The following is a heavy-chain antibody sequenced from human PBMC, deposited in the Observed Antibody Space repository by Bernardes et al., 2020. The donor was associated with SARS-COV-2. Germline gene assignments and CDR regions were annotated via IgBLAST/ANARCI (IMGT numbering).Heavy chain of an antibody. CDR1: GGSFSGYY. J-gene: IGHJ6*02. V-gene: IGHV4-34*01. CDR3: ARGHPTAYYYYYYGMDV. Sequence: SETLSLTCAVYGGSFSGYYWSWIRQPPGKGLEWIGEINHSGSTNYNPSLKSRVTISVDTSKNQFSLKLSSVTAADTAVYYCARGHPTAYYYYYYGMDVWGQGTTVTVSS. CDR2: INHSGST. D-gene: IGHD4-4*01.